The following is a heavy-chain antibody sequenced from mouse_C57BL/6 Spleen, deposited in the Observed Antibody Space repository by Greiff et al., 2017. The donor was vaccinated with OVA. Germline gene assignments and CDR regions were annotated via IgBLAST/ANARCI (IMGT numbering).Heavy chain of an antibody. J-gene: IGHJ3*01. CDR2: IDPSDSYT. CDR3: ARGETAQATSY. Sequence: VQLQQPGAELVKPGASVKLSCKASGYTFTSYWMQWVKQRPGQGLEWIGEIDPSDSYTNYNQKFKGKATLTVDTSSSTAYMQLSSLTSEDSAVYYCARGETAQATSYWGQGTLVTVSA. CDR1: GYTFTSYW. V-gene: IGHV1-50*01. D-gene: IGHD3-2*02.